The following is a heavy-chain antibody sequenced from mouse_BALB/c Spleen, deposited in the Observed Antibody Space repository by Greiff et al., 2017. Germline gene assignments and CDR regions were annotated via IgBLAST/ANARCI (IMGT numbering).Heavy chain of an antibody. CDR3: TREAGGNYDFDY. V-gene: IGHV5-6-4*01. CDR1: GFTFSSYT. CDR2: ISSGGSYT. Sequence: EVKLMESGGGLVKPGGSLKLSCAASGFTFSSYTMSWVRQTPEKRLEWVATISSGGSYTYYPDSVKGRFTISRDNAKNTLYLQMSSLKSEDTAMYYCTREAGGNYDFDYWGQGTTLTVAS. D-gene: IGHD2-1*01. J-gene: IGHJ2*01.